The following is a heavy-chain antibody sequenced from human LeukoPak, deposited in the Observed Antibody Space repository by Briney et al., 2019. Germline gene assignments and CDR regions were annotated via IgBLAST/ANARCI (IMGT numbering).Heavy chain of an antibody. Sequence: GASVKVSCKASGYTFTSYDIHWVRQATGQGLEWMGWMNPNSGNTGYAQKFQGRVTMTRNTSINTAYMELSSLTSEDTAVYYCARDSSGWYHWFDPWGQGTLVTVSS. CDR2: MNPNSGNT. V-gene: IGHV1-8*01. J-gene: IGHJ5*02. D-gene: IGHD6-19*01. CDR1: GYTFTSYD. CDR3: ARDSSGWYHWFDP.